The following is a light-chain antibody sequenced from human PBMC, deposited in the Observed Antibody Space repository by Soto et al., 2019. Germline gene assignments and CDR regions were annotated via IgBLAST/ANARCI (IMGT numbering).Light chain of an antibody. J-gene: IGLJ1*01. Sequence: QSVVTQPPSASGTPGRRVTISCSGSSSNIGRNTVNWYQQLPGTAPKLLIYSNNQRPSGVPDRFSGSKSGTSASLAISGLQSEDEADFYCAAWDDSLNVPVYVFGTGTKLTVL. CDR2: SNN. CDR3: AAWDDSLNVPVYV. V-gene: IGLV1-44*01. CDR1: SSNIGRNT.